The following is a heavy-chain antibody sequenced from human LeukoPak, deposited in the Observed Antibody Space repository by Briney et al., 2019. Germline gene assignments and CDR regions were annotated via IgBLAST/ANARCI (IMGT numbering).Heavy chain of an antibody. J-gene: IGHJ4*02. Sequence: GGSLRLSCAASGFSFRTYWMSWVRQAPGKGLEWVANIKQDGSEKNYLDSVKGRFTISRDNAKNSLDLQMNSLRAEDTAVYYCARSVSSMEYWGQGTLVTVSS. D-gene: IGHD2/OR15-2a*01. CDR2: IKQDGSEK. CDR1: GFSFRTYW. CDR3: ARSVSSMEY. V-gene: IGHV3-7*01.